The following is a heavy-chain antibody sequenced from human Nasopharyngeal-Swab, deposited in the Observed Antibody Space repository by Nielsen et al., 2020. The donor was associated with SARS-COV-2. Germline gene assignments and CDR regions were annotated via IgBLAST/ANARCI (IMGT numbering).Heavy chain of an antibody. J-gene: IGHJ4*02. CDR2: ISGSVGNT. CDR3: AKAGSIIVGTFFDS. D-gene: IGHD1-26*01. Sequence: GESLKISCTVSGFAFGNYAMSWVRQAPGKGLEWVSGISGSVGNTFVADSVKGRFTISRDNSKNTLYLQMSSLRVADTATYYCAKAGSIIVGTFFDSWGQGALVTVYS. CDR1: GFAFGNYA. V-gene: IGHV3-23*01.